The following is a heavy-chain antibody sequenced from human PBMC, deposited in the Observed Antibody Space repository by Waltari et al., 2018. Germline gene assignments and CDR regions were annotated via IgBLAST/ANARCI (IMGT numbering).Heavy chain of an antibody. CDR3: ARHTMFYDSSGYFAY. D-gene: IGHD3-22*01. Sequence: QLHLQESGPGLVKPSETLSLTCTVSGGSISSTHYYWGWIRQAPGKGLEWIGTIYYSGSTYYNPSLESRVSMSVDTSKNQFSLKLNSVTAADTAVYYCARHTMFYDSSGYFAYWGQGALVTVSS. J-gene: IGHJ4*02. CDR1: GGSISSTHYY. V-gene: IGHV4-39*01. CDR2: IYYSGST.